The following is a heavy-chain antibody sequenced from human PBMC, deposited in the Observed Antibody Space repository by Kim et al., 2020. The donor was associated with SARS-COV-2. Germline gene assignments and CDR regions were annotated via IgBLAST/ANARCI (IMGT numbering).Heavy chain of an antibody. CDR1: DASIYNYY. D-gene: IGHD3-10*01. CDR2: VHYSGSA. CDR3: ARWGGSDYNAYDM. V-gene: IGHV4-59*01. J-gene: IGHJ3*02. Sequence: SETLSLTCTVSDASIYNYYWNWIRQSPEKGLEWIGYVHYSGSANYNPSLMSRVTLSVDTSKSQFSLKLNSVTAADTAVYFCARWGGSDYNAYDMWGQGTMVIVSS.